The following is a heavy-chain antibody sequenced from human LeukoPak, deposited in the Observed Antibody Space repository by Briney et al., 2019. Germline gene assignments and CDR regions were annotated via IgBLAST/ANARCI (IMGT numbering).Heavy chain of an antibody. J-gene: IGHJ4*02. CDR2: ISYDGSNK. Sequence: PGRSLRLSCAASGFTFSDYAMHWLRQAPGKGLEWVAVISYDGSNKYYADSVKGRFTISRDNSKNTLYLQMNSLRAEDTAVYYCAKDRWSRDLIAVAGTISYYFDYWGQGTLVTVSS. CDR1: GFTFSDYA. D-gene: IGHD6-19*01. CDR3: AKDRWSRDLIAVAGTISYYFDY. V-gene: IGHV3-30*04.